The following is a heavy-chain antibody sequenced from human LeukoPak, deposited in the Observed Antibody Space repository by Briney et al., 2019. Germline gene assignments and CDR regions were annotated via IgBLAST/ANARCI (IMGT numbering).Heavy chain of an antibody. CDR3: VSVLTVTFDS. J-gene: IGHJ4*02. CDR1: GFTFSTYG. V-gene: IGHV3-33*01. D-gene: IGHD4-17*01. Sequence: PGRSLRLSCAASGFTFSTYGMHWVRLAPGKGLEWVALVWSDGNGKFYADSVKGRFTISRDNSKNTVYLQMNSLRAEDTAVYYCVSVLTVTFDSWGQGTLVTVSS. CDR2: VWSDGNGK.